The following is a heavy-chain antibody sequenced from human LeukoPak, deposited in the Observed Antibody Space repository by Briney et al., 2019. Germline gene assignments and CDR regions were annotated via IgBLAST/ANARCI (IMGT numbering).Heavy chain of an antibody. V-gene: IGHV4-4*02. CDR3: AGVQGTGYDFDY. CDR2: IYHSGST. Sequence: PSGTLSLTCAVSGGSLSSSNWWSWVRQPPGKGLEWIGEIYHSGSTNYNPSLKSRVTMSVDKSKNQFSLKLSSVAAADTAVYYCAGVQGTGYDFDYWGQGTLVTVSS. D-gene: IGHD5-12*01. J-gene: IGHJ4*02. CDR1: GGSLSSSNW.